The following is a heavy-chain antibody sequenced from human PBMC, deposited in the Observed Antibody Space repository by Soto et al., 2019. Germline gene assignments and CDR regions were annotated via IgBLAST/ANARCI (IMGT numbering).Heavy chain of an antibody. CDR3: ARGVLNRSKVPAAMRHRDV. CDR1: GGSFSGYY. Sequence: QVQLQQWGAGLLKPSETLSLTCAVYGGSFSGYYWSWIRQPPGKGLEWIGEINHSGSTNYNPSLKTRVTISVDTSKNQFSLKLSSVTAADTAVYYCARGVLNRSKVPAAMRHRDVWGKGTTVTVSS. V-gene: IGHV4-34*01. D-gene: IGHD2-2*01. J-gene: IGHJ6*03. CDR2: INHSGST.